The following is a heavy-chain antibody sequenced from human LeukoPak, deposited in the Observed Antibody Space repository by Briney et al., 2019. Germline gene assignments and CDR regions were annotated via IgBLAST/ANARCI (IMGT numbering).Heavy chain of an antibody. CDR2: IYYSGST. CDR3: AGHAYYYYGMDV. Sequence: PSETLSLTCTVSGGSISSYYWSWIRQPPGKGLEWIGYIYYSGSTNYNPSLKSRVTISVDTSKNQFSLNLTSVTAADTAVYYCAGHAYYYYGMDVWGQGTTVTVSS. CDR1: GGSISSYY. V-gene: IGHV4-59*01. J-gene: IGHJ6*02.